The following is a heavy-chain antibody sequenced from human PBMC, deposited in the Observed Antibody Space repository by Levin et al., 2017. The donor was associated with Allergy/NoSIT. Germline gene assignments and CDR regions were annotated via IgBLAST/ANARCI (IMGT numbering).Heavy chain of an antibody. CDR1: GDSISRGDYY. CDR2: IPHSGSA. J-gene: IGHJ6*02. V-gene: IGHV4-31*03. Sequence: SETLSLTCTVSGDSISRGDYYWTWVRHLPGKGLEWIGFIPHSGSASYNPSLKSRLTLSLDTSKTHFSLKLASVTVADTGVYYCARDECAWFGECYGPDVWGQGTTLIVSS. D-gene: IGHD3-10*01. CDR3: ARDECAWFGECYGPDV.